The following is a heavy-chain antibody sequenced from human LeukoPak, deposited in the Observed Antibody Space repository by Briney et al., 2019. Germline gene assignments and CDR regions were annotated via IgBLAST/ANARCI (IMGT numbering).Heavy chain of an antibody. CDR2: ISAYNGNT. Sequence: ASVKVSCKASGYTFTSYGISWVRQAPGQGLEWMGWISAYNGNTNYAQKLQGRVTMTTDTSTSTAYMELSSLRSEDTAVYYCATDLWRYCSSTSCSSMDVWGKGTTVTVSS. D-gene: IGHD2-2*01. CDR3: ATDLWRYCSSTSCSSMDV. J-gene: IGHJ6*03. V-gene: IGHV1-18*01. CDR1: GYTFTSYG.